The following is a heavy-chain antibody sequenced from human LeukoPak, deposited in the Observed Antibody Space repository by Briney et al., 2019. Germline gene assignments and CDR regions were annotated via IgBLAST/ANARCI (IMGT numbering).Heavy chain of an antibody. CDR1: GYTFTGYY. CDR2: INPNSGGT. D-gene: IGHD2-2*01. J-gene: IGHJ5*02. V-gene: IGHV1-2*06. Sequence: ASVKVSCKASGYTFTGYYMHWVRQAPGQGPEWMGRINPNSGGTNYAQKFQGRVSMTRDTSISTAYMELSRLRSDDTAVYYCARDAGMSVVVPAAPGFDPWGQGTLVTVSS. CDR3: ARDAGMSVVVPAAPGFDP.